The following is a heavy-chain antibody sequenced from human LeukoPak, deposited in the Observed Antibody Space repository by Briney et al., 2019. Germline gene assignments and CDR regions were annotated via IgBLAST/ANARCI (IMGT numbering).Heavy chain of an antibody. Sequence: ASVKVSCKASGYTFTSYGISWVRQAPGQGLEWMGWISAYNGNTNYAQKLQGRVTMTTDTSTSTAYMELRSLRSDDTAVYYCARDRLTMVRGDGMDVWGQGTTVTVSS. CDR2: ISAYNGNT. D-gene: IGHD3-10*01. CDR1: GYTFTSYG. CDR3: ARDRLTMVRGDGMDV. J-gene: IGHJ6*02. V-gene: IGHV1-18*01.